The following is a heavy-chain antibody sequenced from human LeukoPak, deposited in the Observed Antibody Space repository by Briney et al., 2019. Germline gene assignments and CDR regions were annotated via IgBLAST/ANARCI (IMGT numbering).Heavy chain of an antibody. CDR2: ISGSGGST. D-gene: IGHD6-13*01. CDR3: ARTAAGTLSPLGY. Sequence: GGSLRLSCVASGFTFSSYAMSWVRQAPGKGLEWVSAISGSGGSTYYADSVKGRFTISRDNFKNTLYLQMNSLRAEDTAVYYCARTAAGTLSPLGYWGQGTLVTVSS. J-gene: IGHJ4*02. V-gene: IGHV3-23*01. CDR1: GFTFSSYA.